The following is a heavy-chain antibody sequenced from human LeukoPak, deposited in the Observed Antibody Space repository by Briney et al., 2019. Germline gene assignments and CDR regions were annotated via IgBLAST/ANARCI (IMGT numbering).Heavy chain of an antibody. CDR3: ARGGLGSAFDN. CDR1: GFTFSSYA. J-gene: IGHJ4*02. CDR2: ISGSGGST. Sequence: PGGSLRLSCAASGFTFSSYALTWVRQDPGKGLECVSGISGSGGSTYYADSLKGRFTISRDNSKNTLYLQINSLRADDTAVFYCARGGLGSAFDNWGQGTLVTVSS. V-gene: IGHV3-23*01. D-gene: IGHD6-19*01.